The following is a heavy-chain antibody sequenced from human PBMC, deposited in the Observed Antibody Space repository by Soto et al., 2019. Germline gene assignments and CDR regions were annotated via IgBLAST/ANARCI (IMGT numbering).Heavy chain of an antibody. CDR1: GFTFSSYS. CDR2: ISSSSSYI. Sequence: GGSLRLSCAASGFTFSSYSMNWVRQAPGKGLEWVSSISSSSSYIYYADSVKGRFTISRDNAKNSLYLQMNSLRAEDTAVYYCARPRTYDYIWGSYLAFDYWGQGTLVTVSS. D-gene: IGHD3-16*02. V-gene: IGHV3-21*01. J-gene: IGHJ4*02. CDR3: ARPRTYDYIWGSYLAFDY.